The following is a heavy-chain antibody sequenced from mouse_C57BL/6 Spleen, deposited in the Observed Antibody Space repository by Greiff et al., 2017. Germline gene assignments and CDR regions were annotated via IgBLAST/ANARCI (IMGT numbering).Heavy chain of an antibody. D-gene: IGHD4-1*01. V-gene: IGHV1-82*01. Sequence: VQLQQSGPELVKPGASVKISCKASGYAFSSSWMNWVKQRPGKGLEWIGRIYPGDGDTNYNGKFKGKATLTADKSSSTAYMQLSSLTSEDSAVYFCARLTWDVGYYFDYWGQGTTLTVSS. CDR1: GYAFSSSW. CDR2: IYPGDGDT. J-gene: IGHJ2*01. CDR3: ARLTWDVGYYFDY.